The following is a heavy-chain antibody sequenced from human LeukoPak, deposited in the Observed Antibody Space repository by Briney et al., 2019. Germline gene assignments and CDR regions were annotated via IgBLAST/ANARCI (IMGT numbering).Heavy chain of an antibody. CDR1: GGSISSGSYY. CDR3: ARDSSGWYDDNWFDP. CDR2: IYTSGGT. V-gene: IGHV4-61*02. J-gene: IGHJ5*02. Sequence: SQTLSLTCTVSGGSISSGSYYWSWIRQPAGKGLEWIGRIYTSGGTNYNPSLKSRVTISVDTSKNQFSLKLSSVTAADTAVYYCARDSSGWYDDNWFDPWAREPWSPSPQ. D-gene: IGHD6-19*01.